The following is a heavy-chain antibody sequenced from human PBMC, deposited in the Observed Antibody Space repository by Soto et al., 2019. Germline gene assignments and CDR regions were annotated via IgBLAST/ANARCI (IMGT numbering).Heavy chain of an antibody. CDR2: INPNGGGT. Sequence: QVQLVQSGAEVKKTGASVKVSCKASGYTFIGYYIHWVRQAPGQGLEWMGWINPNGGGTNYAQRFQGWVTMTRDRSISTAYMELSRLKSDDTAVYYCARVGGGLASLGYYGMDVWGQGTTVTVSS. D-gene: IGHD3-10*01. CDR1: GYTFIGYY. V-gene: IGHV1-2*04. CDR3: ARVGGGLASLGYYGMDV. J-gene: IGHJ6*02.